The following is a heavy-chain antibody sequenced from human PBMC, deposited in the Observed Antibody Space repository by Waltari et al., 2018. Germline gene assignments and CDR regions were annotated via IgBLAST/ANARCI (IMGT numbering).Heavy chain of an antibody. CDR2: IWDDGSHK. CDR1: GFTFYNFA. V-gene: IGHV3-33*01. Sequence: QLQLVQSGGGVVQPGTSLRLSCAASGFTFYNFAMHWVRQAPGKGLEWVAVIWDDGSHKYYADSVKGRFTISRDNSKNTLFLQMNSLRAEDTAIYYCARVRSMVVTQDAFDVWGQGTEVSVSS. D-gene: IGHD2-21*02. J-gene: IGHJ3*01. CDR3: ARVRSMVVTQDAFDV.